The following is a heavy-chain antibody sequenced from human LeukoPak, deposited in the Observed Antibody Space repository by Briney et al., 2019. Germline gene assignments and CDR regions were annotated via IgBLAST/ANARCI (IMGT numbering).Heavy chain of an antibody. D-gene: IGHD6-19*01. CDR1: GLTFDVYA. CDR2: ITWSNGEI. Sequence: QSGGSLRLSCAASGLTFDVYAVHWVRQAPGKGLEWVSGITWSNGEIAYADSVKGRFTISRDNAKMYLQMNSLRTEDTAVYYCAKSLQNGSGWASDYWGQGTLVTVSS. CDR3: AKSLQNGSGWASDY. V-gene: IGHV3-9*01. J-gene: IGHJ4*02.